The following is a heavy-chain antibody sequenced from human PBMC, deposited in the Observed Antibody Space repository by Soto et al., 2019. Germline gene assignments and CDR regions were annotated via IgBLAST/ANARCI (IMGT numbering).Heavy chain of an antibody. CDR1: GGSISSYY. CDR2: IYYSGST. V-gene: IGHV4-59*01. CDR3: ARDRSMFCYLDY. Sequence: SEPLSLTCTVSGGSISSYYWSWIRQPPGKGLEWIGYIYYSGSTNYNPSLKSRVTISVDTSKNQFSLKLSSVTAADTAVYYCARDRSMFCYLDYCGQGSLVTVPS. D-gene: IGHD3-3*02. J-gene: IGHJ4*02.